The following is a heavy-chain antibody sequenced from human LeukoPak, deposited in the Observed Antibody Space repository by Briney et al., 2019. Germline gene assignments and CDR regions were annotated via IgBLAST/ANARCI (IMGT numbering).Heavy chain of an antibody. J-gene: IGHJ4*02. CDR3: ARVMDYEGYFDY. Sequence: PGGSLRLSCAASGFTFSSYWMHWVRQAPGKGLVWVSRINSDGGSTSYADSVKGRFTISRDNAKNTLYLQMNSLRAEDTAVYYCARVMDYEGYFDYWGQGTLVTVSS. CDR2: INSDGGST. CDR1: GFTFSSYW. D-gene: IGHD3-22*01. V-gene: IGHV3-74*01.